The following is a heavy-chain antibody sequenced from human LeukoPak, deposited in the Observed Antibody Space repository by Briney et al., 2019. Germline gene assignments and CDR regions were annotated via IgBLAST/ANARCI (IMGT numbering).Heavy chain of an antibody. J-gene: IGHJ4*02. D-gene: IGHD3-3*01. CDR1: GXTFSSYW. CDR2: INSDGSST. V-gene: IGHV3-74*01. Sequence: GGSLRLSCAASGXTFSSYWMHWVRQAPGKGLVWVSRINSDGSSTSYADSVKGRFTISRDNAKNTLYLQMNSLRAEDTAVYYCARDTQYYDFWSCDYWGQGTPVTVSS. CDR3: ARDTQYYDFWSCDY.